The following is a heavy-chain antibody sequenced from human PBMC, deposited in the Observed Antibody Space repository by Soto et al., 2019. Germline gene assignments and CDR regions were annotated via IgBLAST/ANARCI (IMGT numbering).Heavy chain of an antibody. CDR1: GVNFGPFW. J-gene: IGHJ3*02. V-gene: IGHV3-74*01. D-gene: IGHD3-10*01. CDR3: VRDRGYPDSFDI. Sequence: WGSLRLSCAASGVNFGPFWMHWVRQAPGKGLVWVSHINSDGTTIVYADSVKGRFTISRDNAKNTLYLQMNSLRVEDTAVYFCVRDRGYPDSFDIWGPGTLVTVSS. CDR2: INSDGTTI.